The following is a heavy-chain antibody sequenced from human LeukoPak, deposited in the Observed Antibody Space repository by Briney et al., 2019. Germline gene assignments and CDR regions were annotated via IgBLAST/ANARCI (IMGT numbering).Heavy chain of an antibody. Sequence: PGGSLSLSCAASGFPFNAYWMTWVRQAPGEGREWVSVISYDVTNKYYTDSVKGRFTLSRDNAKNTLYLQMNSLRAEDTALYYCARDWGYYIDQYYGIHVGGQGTTVTVSS. CDR3: ARDWGYYIDQYYGIHV. J-gene: IGHJ6*02. D-gene: IGHD2-15*01. V-gene: IGHV3-30*03. CDR1: GFPFNAYW. CDR2: ISYDVTNK.